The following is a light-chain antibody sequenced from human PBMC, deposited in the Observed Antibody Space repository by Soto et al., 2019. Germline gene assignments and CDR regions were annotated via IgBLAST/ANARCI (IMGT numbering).Light chain of an antibody. Sequence: QSVLTQPPSVSGAPGQKMTISCTGSSSNIGAGYDVHWYQQLPGTAPKLLINANSNRPSGVPDRFSGSKSGTSASLAITGLQDEDEADYYCQSYDSSMSPYVFGSGNKVTVL. V-gene: IGLV1-40*01. J-gene: IGLJ1*01. CDR3: QSYDSSMSPYV. CDR1: SSNIGAGYD. CDR2: ANS.